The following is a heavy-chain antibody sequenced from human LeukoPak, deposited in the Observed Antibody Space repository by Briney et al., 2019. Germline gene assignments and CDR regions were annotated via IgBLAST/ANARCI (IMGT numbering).Heavy chain of an antibody. CDR1: GGSISSFY. CDR2: IYTGGTT. Sequence: SETLSLTCTVSGGSISSFYWSWIRQAAGKGLEWIGRIYTGGTTNYNPSLKSRVTMSLDTSKKQFSLKLSSVTAADTAVYYCARDSGNSWFGMAFGIWGQGTMVTVSS. J-gene: IGHJ3*02. D-gene: IGHD6-13*01. CDR3: ARDSGNSWFGMAFGI. V-gene: IGHV4-4*07.